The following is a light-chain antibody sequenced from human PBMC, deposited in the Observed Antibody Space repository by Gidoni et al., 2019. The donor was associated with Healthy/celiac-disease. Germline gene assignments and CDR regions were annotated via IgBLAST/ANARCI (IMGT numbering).Light chain of an antibody. J-gene: IGLJ1*01. CDR3: CSYAGSSAYV. CDR1: SSDVGSYNL. V-gene: IGLV2-23*02. Sequence: ALTQPASVSGSPGQSITISCTGTSSDVGSYNLVSWYQQHPGKAPKLMIYEVSKRPSGVSNRFSGSKSGNTASLTISGLQAEDEADYYCCSYAGSSAYVFGTGTKVTVL. CDR2: EVS.